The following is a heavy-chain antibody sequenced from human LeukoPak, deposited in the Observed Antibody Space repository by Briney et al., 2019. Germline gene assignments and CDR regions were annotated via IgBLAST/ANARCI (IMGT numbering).Heavy chain of an antibody. CDR3: ARGSGSYTFDY. D-gene: IGHD3-10*01. CDR1: GYTFTSYA. Sequence: GASVKVSCKASGYTFTSYAMHWVRQAPGQRLEWMGWINAGNGNTKYSQKFQGRVIITRDTSASTAYMELGSLRSEDTAVYYCARGSGSYTFDYWGQGTLVTVSS. J-gene: IGHJ4*02. CDR2: INAGNGNT. V-gene: IGHV1-3*01.